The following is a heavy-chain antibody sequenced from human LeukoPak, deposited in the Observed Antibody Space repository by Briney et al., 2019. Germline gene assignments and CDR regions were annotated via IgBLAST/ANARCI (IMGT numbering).Heavy chain of an antibody. Sequence: ASVKVSCKASGYTFTGYYMHWVRQAPGQGLAWMGWIDPNSGGTNYAQKFQGRVTMTRDTSISTAYMELSRLRSDDTAVYYCARCITGTTYVSDYWGQGTLVTVSS. J-gene: IGHJ4*02. V-gene: IGHV1-2*02. CDR3: ARCITGTTYVSDY. D-gene: IGHD1-7*01. CDR2: IDPNSGGT. CDR1: GYTFTGYY.